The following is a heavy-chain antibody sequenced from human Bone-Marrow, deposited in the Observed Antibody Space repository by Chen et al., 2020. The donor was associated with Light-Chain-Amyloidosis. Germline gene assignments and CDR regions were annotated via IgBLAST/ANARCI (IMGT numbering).Heavy chain of an antibody. CDR1: GFSIDTYW. V-gene: IGHV3-74*01. J-gene: IGHJ6*02. Sequence: EVQLLESGGGLVQPGGSLRLSCAASGFSIDTYWLHWVRQAPGKGLVWVSRISGDGSSRSYADSVKGRFTISRDNVKNILYLEMNSLRVEDTATYYCAKRPPYPSIYGMDVWGQGTTVTVSS. D-gene: IGHD1-1*01. CDR3: AKRPPYPSIYGMDV. CDR2: ISGDGSSR.